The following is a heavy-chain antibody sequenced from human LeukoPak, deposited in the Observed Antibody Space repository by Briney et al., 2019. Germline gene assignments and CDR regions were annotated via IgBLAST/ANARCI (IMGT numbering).Heavy chain of an antibody. V-gene: IGHV3-23*01. CDR3: AKVMKGSERLTMVRGVIIKTAGLYYMDV. J-gene: IGHJ6*03. Sequence: GGSLRLSCAASGSTLSSYAMSWVRQAPGKGLEWVSSISASGGSTNYADSVKGRLTISRDNSKNTVYLQMNSLRAEDTAVYYCAKVMKGSERLTMVRGVIIKTAGLYYMDVWGKGTTVTVSS. CDR1: GSTLSSYA. CDR2: ISASGGST. D-gene: IGHD3-10*01.